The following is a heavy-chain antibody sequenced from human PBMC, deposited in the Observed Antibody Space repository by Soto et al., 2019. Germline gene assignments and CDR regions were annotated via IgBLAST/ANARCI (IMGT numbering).Heavy chain of an antibody. Sequence: EVQLLESGGGLVQPGGSLRLSCAASGFTFSSYAMSWVRQAPGKGLEWVSAISGSGGSTYYADSVKGRFTISRDNSKNTLYLEMNSLRAEDTAVYYCAKGDLYCSGGSCYDWGQGTLVTVSS. J-gene: IGHJ4*02. CDR1: GFTFSSYA. CDR2: ISGSGGST. D-gene: IGHD2-15*01. V-gene: IGHV3-23*01. CDR3: AKGDLYCSGGSCYD.